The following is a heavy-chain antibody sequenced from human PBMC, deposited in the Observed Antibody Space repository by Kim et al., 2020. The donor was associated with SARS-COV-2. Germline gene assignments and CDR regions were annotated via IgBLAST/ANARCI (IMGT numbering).Heavy chain of an antibody. CDR1: GGSISSSSYY. CDR2: IYYSGST. Sequence: SETLSLTCTVSGGSISSSSYYWGWIRQPPGKGLEWIGSIYYSGSTYYNPSLKSRVTISVDTSKNQFSLKLSSVTAADTAVYYCARHLKHYYYYYMDVWGKGTTVTVSS. J-gene: IGHJ6*03. CDR3: ARHLKHYYYYYMDV. V-gene: IGHV4-39*01.